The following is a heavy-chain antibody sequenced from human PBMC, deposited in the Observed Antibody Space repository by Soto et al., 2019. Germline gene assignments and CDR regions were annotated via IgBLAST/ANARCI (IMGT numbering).Heavy chain of an antibody. CDR3: ARTSTAFYRYYFDS. CDR1: GYSFSSYW. Sequence: GESLKISCDGSGYSFSSYWIAWVRQVPGKGLEWMGIIYPADSDTRYSPSFQGQVTISADKSISIAYLQWSSLKASDTAVYYCARTSTAFYRYYFDSWGQGALVTVSS. D-gene: IGHD2-2*01. CDR2: IYPADSDT. V-gene: IGHV5-51*01. J-gene: IGHJ4*02.